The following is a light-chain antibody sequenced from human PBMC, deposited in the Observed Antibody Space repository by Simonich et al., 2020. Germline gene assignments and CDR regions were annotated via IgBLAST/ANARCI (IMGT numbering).Light chain of an antibody. CDR2: EGS. CDR1: SSDVGGYNL. CDR3: CSYAGSSTWV. J-gene: IGLJ3*02. Sequence: QSALTQPASVSGSPGQSITISCTGTSSDVGGYNLVSWYQQHPGKAPKPMIYEGSKRPSGVSMRFSGSKSGNTASLTISGLQAEDEADYYCCSYAGSSTWVFGGGTKLTVL. V-gene: IGLV2-23*01.